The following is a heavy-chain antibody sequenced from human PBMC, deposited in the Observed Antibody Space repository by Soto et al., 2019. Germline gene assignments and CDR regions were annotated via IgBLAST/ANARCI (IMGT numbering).Heavy chain of an antibody. D-gene: IGHD1-7*01. V-gene: IGHV4-4*07. J-gene: IGHJ6*02. CDR1: GGSISSYY. CDR2: IDTSGST. CDR3: ARGPGTTDYYYNGMDV. Sequence: QVQLQESGPGLVKPSETLSLTCTVSGGSISSYYWSWIRQPAGKGLEWIGRIDTSGSTNYNPSLRGRVTMSVDTSKNQFSLKLSAVTAADTAVYYCARGPGTTDYYYNGMDVWGQGSTDTVSS.